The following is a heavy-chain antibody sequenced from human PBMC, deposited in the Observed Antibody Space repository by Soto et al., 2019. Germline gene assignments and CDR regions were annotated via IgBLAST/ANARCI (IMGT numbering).Heavy chain of an antibody. Sequence: GASVKVSCTASGYTFTSDDINWVRQATGQGLEWMGWINAYSGNTDYAQKLQGRVTMTTDTSTSTAYMELRSLRSDDTAVYYCVIVDPTHDFDYWGQGTLVTVSS. CDR3: VIVDPTHDFDY. D-gene: IGHD3-16*02. CDR1: GYTFTSDD. V-gene: IGHV1-18*01. CDR2: INAYSGNT. J-gene: IGHJ4*02.